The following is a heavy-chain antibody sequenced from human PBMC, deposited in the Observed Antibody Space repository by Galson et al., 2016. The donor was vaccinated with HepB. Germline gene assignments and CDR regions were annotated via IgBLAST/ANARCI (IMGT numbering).Heavy chain of an antibody. CDR2: IWYDGNKT. Sequence: SLRLSCAASGFNFRACGMHWLRQAPGRGLEWVALIWYDGNKTYYADSVKRRFTISRDNSKNILYLQMNSLRAEDTAIYYCAKERGFYASRSFASYDFWGQGTLVTVSS. J-gene: IGHJ4*02. D-gene: IGHD3-10*01. V-gene: IGHV3-33*06. CDR1: GFNFRACG. CDR3: AKERGFYASRSFASYDF.